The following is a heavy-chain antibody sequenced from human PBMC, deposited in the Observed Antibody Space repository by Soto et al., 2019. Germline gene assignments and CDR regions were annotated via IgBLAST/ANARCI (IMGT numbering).Heavy chain of an antibody. CDR1: GGSISSGGYY. Sequence: PSETLSLTCTVSGGSISSGGYYWGRIRQHRGKSLEWIGYIYYSGSTYYNPSLKSRVTISVDTSKNQFSLKLSSVTAADTAVYYCASLALGEYDILTWSGYDYWGQGTLVTVSS. CDR2: IYYSGST. D-gene: IGHD3-9*01. CDR3: ASLALGEYDILTWSGYDY. J-gene: IGHJ4*02. V-gene: IGHV4-31*03.